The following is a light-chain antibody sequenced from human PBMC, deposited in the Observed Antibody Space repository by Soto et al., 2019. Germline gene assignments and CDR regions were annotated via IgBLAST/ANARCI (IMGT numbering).Light chain of an antibody. Sequence: EIMMTQSPGTLSVSPGAGATLSCTASQSVNLNLDWYQQKPGQPPRLLLYGASTRATGIPVRFRGSGSGTEFNLTINSLQSEASAVYYCDQYNSWPRGTFGPGTKVDIK. J-gene: IGKJ3*01. CDR2: GAS. V-gene: IGKV3-15*01. CDR1: QSVNLN. CDR3: DQYNSWPRGT.